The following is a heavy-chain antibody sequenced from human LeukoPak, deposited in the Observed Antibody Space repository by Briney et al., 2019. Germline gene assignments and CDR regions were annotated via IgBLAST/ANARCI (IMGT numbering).Heavy chain of an antibody. Sequence: GGSLRLSCSVSGFTFSTYVMHWVRQAPGKGLEYVSAISSNGDNTYYADSVKGRFTISRDNSKNSLYLQMNSLRAEDTAVYYCATYGDYVSFDYWGQGTLVTVSS. V-gene: IGHV3-64*04. CDR2: ISSNGDNT. CDR1: GFTFSTYV. J-gene: IGHJ4*02. CDR3: ATYGDYVSFDY. D-gene: IGHD4-17*01.